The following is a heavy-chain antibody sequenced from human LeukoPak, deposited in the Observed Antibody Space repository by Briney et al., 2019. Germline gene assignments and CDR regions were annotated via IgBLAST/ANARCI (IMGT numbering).Heavy chain of an antibody. CDR2: IYYSGST. CDR3: AKDRPPYYDFWSGTMDV. J-gene: IGHJ6*03. CDR1: GGSISSYY. Sequence: PSETLSLTCTVSGGSISSYYWSWIRQPPGKGLEWIGYIYYSGSTNYNPSLKSRVTISVDTSKNQFSLKLSSVTAADTAVYYCAKDRPPYYDFWSGTMDVWGKGTTVTVSS. D-gene: IGHD3-3*01. V-gene: IGHV4-59*01.